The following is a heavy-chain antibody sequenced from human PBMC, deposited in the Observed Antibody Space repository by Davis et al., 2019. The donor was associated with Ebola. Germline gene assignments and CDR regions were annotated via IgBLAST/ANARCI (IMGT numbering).Heavy chain of an antibody. CDR1: GGTFSSYA. D-gene: IGHD2-15*01. V-gene: IGHV1-69*13. J-gene: IGHJ6*02. CDR2: IIPIFGTA. Sequence: SVKVSCKASGGTFSSYAISWVRQAPGQGLEWMGGIIPIFGTANYAQKFQGRVTITADESTSTAYMELSSLRSEDTAVYYCARDLGYCSGGSCYRFRYYYYGMDVWGQGTTVTVSS. CDR3: ARDLGYCSGGSCYRFRYYYYGMDV.